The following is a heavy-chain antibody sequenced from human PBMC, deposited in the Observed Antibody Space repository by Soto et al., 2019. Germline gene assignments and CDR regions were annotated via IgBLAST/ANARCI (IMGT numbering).Heavy chain of an antibody. CDR3: ARTKGEFTSSGSYYPDY. Sequence: SETLSLTCTVSGGSISSYYWSWIRQPPGKGLEWIGYIYYSGSTNYNPSLKSRVTISVDTSKNQFSLKLSSVTAADTAVYYCARTKGEFTSSGSYYPDYWGQGTLVTVSS. D-gene: IGHD3-10*01. CDR2: IYYSGST. V-gene: IGHV4-59*08. J-gene: IGHJ4*02. CDR1: GGSISSYY.